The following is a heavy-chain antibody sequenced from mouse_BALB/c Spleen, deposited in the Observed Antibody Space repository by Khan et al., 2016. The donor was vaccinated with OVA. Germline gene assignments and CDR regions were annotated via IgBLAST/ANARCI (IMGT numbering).Heavy chain of an antibody. D-gene: IGHD1-1*01. CDR3: VRENYYGRTCYAMDY. V-gene: IGHV1S41*01. CDR2: IAPGSGSS. Sequence: DLVKPGASVKLSCKASGYTFTSYWINWIKQRPGQGLEWIGRIAPGSGSSSSNEMFKGKATLTLDTSSSTAYIQLSSLSSEDSAVYFCVRENYYGRTCYAMDYWGQGTSVTVSS. CDR1: GYTFTSYW. J-gene: IGHJ4*01.